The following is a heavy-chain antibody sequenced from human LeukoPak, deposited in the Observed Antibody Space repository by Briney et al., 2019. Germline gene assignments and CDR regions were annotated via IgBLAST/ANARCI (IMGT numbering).Heavy chain of an antibody. J-gene: IGHJ3*02. V-gene: IGHV3-33*01. CDR1: GFTFSSYG. CDR2: TWYDGSNK. Sequence: GGSLRLSCAASGFTFSSYGMHWVRQAPGKGLEWVAVTWYDGSNKYYADSVKGRFTISRDNSKNTLYLQMNSLRAEDTAVYYCATLDYGIDRDAFDIWGQGTMVTVSS. CDR3: ATLDYGIDRDAFDI. D-gene: IGHD4-17*01.